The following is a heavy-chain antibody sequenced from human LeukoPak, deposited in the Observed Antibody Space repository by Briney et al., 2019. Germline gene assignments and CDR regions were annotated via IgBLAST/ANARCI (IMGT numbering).Heavy chain of an antibody. V-gene: IGHV4-39*01. CDR3: ARVSPSGWLQPPFDY. CDR1: GGSISSSTYY. Sequence: ASETLSLTCTVSGGSISSSTYYWGWIRQPPGKGLEWIGSIYYSGSTYYNPSLESRVTISVDTSKNQFSLKLSSVTAADTAVYYCARVSPSGWLQPPFDYWGQGTLVTVSS. D-gene: IGHD5-24*01. CDR2: IYYSGST. J-gene: IGHJ4*02.